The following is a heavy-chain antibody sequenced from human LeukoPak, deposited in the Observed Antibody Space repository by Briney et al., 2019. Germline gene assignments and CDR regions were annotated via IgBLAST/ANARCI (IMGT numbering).Heavy chain of an antibody. J-gene: IGHJ4*02. V-gene: IGHV3-13*01. CDR3: ARQKQSHGNFDY. CDR1: GFTVSSYA. D-gene: IGHD1-26*01. CDR2: LGIAGDT. Sequence: GGSLRLSCAASGFTVSSYAMHWVRQPIGKGLEWVSALGIAGDTFYPGSVKGRFTISRENAKNSLYLQMNSLRAEDTAMYYCARQKQSHGNFDYWGQGTLVTISS.